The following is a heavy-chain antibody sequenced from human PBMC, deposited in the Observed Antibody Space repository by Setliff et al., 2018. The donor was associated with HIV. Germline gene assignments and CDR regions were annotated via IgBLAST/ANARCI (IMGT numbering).Heavy chain of an antibody. CDR1: GFTVSTYY. CDR2: IYSDGST. Sequence: GGSLRLSCAASGFTVSTYYMSWVRQAPGKGLEWVSTIYSDGSTYHADSVNGRFTLSRDISENALYLQINSLRAEDTAVYYCARGAYGYYFDYWGQGTLVTVSS. J-gene: IGHJ4*02. CDR3: ARGAYGYYFDY. V-gene: IGHV3-66*01. D-gene: IGHD4-17*01.